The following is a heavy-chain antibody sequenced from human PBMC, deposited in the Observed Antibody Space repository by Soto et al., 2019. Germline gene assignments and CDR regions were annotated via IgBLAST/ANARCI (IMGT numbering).Heavy chain of an antibody. CDR2: IWYDGSNK. CDR1: GFTFSSYG. V-gene: IGHV3-33*01. CDR3: ARDSPPMWYYDSSGYGEYFQH. Sequence: QVQLVESGGGVVQPGRSLRLSCAASGFTFSSYGMHWVRQAPGKGLEWVAVIWYDGSNKYYADSVKGRFTISRDNSKNTLYLQMNSLRAEDTAVYYCARDSPPMWYYDSSGYGEYFQHWGQGTLVTVSS. D-gene: IGHD3-22*01. J-gene: IGHJ1*01.